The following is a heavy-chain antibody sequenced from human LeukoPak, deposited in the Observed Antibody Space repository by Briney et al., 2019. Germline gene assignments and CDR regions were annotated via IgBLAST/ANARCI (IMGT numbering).Heavy chain of an antibody. V-gene: IGHV3-21*01. J-gene: IGHJ6*03. CDR2: ISSSSSYI. CDR1: RFTFSSYS. D-gene: IGHD5-24*01. Sequence: GGSLRLSCAASRFTFSSYSMNWVRQAPGKGLEWVSSISSSSSYIYYADSVKGRFTISRDNAKNSLYLQMNSLRAEDTAVYYCARDSGYSPLYYYYYMDVWGKGTTVTVSS. CDR3: ARDSGYSPLYYYYYMDV.